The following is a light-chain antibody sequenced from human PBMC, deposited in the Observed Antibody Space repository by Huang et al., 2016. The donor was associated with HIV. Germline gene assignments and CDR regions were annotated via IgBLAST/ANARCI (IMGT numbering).Light chain of an antibody. CDR3: QQRGNWQLT. Sequence: EIVLTQSPATLSLSPGERATLSCRASQGLANYLAWYQQKPGQAPRLLIYDASNRATGIPARFSGSGSGTDFTLTISSLEPEDVAVYYCQQRGNWQLTFGGGTKVEI. CDR1: QGLANY. J-gene: IGKJ4*01. V-gene: IGKV3-11*01. CDR2: DAS.